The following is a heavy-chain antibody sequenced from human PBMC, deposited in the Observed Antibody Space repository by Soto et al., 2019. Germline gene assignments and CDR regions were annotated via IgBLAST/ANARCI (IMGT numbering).Heavy chain of an antibody. CDR1: GFTFRSYS. Sequence: GGSLRLSRATSGFTFRSYSRNWVRQAPGKGLEWVSSISSSSSYIYYADSVKGRFTISRDNAKNSLYLQMNSLRAEDTAVYYCARDWDYDFWSGYFFDYWGQGARVPVSA. V-gene: IGHV3-21*01. D-gene: IGHD3-3*01. CDR2: ISSSSSYI. CDR3: ARDWDYDFWSGYFFDY. J-gene: IGHJ4*02.